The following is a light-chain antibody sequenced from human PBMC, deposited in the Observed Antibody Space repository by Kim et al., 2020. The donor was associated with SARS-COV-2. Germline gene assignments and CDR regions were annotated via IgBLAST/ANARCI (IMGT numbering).Light chain of an antibody. J-gene: IGLJ2*01. CDR2: PKN. CDR3: KSRDSSGNLLV. CDR1: SLRNYY. Sequence: ALGKTVRITCHGDSLRNYYASWYQQKPGQAPVHVIYPKNNRPSGIPYRFSGSSSGNTASLTITGAQAEDEADYYCKSRDSSGNLLVFGGGTQLTVL. V-gene: IGLV3-19*01.